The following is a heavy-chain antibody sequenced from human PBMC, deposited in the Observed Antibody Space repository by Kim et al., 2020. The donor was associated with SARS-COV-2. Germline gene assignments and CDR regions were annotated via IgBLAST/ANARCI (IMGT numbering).Heavy chain of an antibody. J-gene: IGHJ4*01. D-gene: IGHD2-2*01. CDR2: ISYDGSNK. V-gene: IGHV3-33*05. Sequence: GGSLRLSCAASGFTFSSYGMHWVRQAPGKGLEWVAVISYDGSNKYYADSVKGRFTISRDNSKNTLYLQMNSMRAEDTAVYYCARGDIVVVPAAKVDYWG. CDR1: GFTFSSYG. CDR3: ARGDIVVVPAAKVDY.